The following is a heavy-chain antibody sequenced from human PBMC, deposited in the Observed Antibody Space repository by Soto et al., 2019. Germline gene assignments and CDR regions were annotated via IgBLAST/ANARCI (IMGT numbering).Heavy chain of an antibody. J-gene: IGHJ3*02. CDR1: GFTVSSAY. CDR3: ARTIDYGARVDAVDI. V-gene: IGHV3-66*01. D-gene: IGHD4-17*01. CDR2: IYNDGRT. Sequence: EEQVVESGGGLVQPGGSLRLSCAASGFTVSSAYMSWVRQGPGKGLEWVPVIYNDGRTYYAESVKSRFTISRESSRNTLSLQRSSLRAEDTAIYYWARTIDYGARVDAVDIWGQGTVVTVSS.